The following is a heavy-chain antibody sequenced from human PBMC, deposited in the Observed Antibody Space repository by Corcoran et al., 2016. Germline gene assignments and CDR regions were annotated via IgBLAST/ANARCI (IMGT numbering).Heavy chain of an antibody. V-gene: IGHV3-30*18. CDR3: AKEEGIVVVPAAMYYGMDV. CDR1: GFTFSSYG. D-gene: IGHD2-2*01. Sequence: QVQLVESGGGVVQPGRSLRLSCAASGFTFSSYGMHWVRQAPGKGLAWVAVISYDGSNKYYADSVKGRFTISRDNSKNTLYLQMNSLRAEDTAVYYCAKEEGIVVVPAAMYYGMDVWGQGTTVTVSS. CDR2: ISYDGSNK. J-gene: IGHJ6*02.